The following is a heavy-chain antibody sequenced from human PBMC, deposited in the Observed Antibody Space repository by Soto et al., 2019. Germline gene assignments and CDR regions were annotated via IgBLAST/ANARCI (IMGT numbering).Heavy chain of an antibody. CDR2: ISSNSAYI. CDR3: TRDASRDSSARGWFDP. CDR1: GFTFRSFT. Sequence: GGSLRLSCAASGFTFRSFTMNWVRQAPGKGLEWVSTISSNSAYIYYTDALRGRFTISRDNAKNSLHLQINSLRAEDTAVYYCTRDASRDSSARGWFDPWGPGTLVTVSS. D-gene: IGHD6-13*01. J-gene: IGHJ5*02. V-gene: IGHV3-21*01.